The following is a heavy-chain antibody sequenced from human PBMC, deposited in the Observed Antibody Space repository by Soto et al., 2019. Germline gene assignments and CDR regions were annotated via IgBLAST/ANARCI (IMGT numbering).Heavy chain of an antibody. V-gene: IGHV3-21*01. D-gene: IGHD2-15*01. CDR2: ISSSSSYI. Sequence: SLRHCCGGSGFTSRTCSVNLCRQAPGKGVEWVSSISSSSSYIYYADSVKGRFTISRDNAKNSLYLQMNSLRAEDTAVYYCGDHQNLHSLPTQRSFDL. CDR3: GDHQNLHSLPTQRSFDL. CDR1: GFTSRTCS. J-gene: IGHJ2*01.